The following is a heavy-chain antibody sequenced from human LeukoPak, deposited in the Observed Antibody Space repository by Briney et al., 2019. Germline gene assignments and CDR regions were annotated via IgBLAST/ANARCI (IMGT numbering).Heavy chain of an antibody. CDR1: GYTFTSYD. Sequence: ASVKVSCKASGYTFTSYDINWVLQATGQGLEWMGWMNPNSGNTGYAQKFQGRVTTTRNTSISTAYMELSSLRSEDTAVYYCATLLPFYYDSRPGSGLVDPWGQGTLVTVSS. CDR3: ATLLPFYYDSRPGSGLVDP. J-gene: IGHJ5*02. CDR2: MNPNSGNT. D-gene: IGHD3-22*01. V-gene: IGHV1-8*01.